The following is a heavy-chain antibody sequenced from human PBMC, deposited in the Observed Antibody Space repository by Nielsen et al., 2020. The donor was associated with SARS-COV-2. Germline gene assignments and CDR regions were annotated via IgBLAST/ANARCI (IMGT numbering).Heavy chain of an antibody. D-gene: IGHD5-18*01. Sequence: GESLKISCAASGFTFSSYAMNWVRQAPGKGLEWVSYFSSSSSTIYYADSVKGRFTISRDNAKNSLYLQMNSLRAEDTAVYYCARDVDTAMVYYYGMDVWGQGTTVTVSS. CDR2: FSSSSSTI. V-gene: IGHV3-48*01. J-gene: IGHJ6*02. CDR1: GFTFSSYA. CDR3: ARDVDTAMVYYYGMDV.